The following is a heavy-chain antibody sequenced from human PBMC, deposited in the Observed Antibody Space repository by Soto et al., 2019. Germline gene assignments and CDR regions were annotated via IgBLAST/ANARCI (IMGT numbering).Heavy chain of an antibody. CDR1: GYTFTSYG. Sequence: ASVKASCKASGYTFTSYGISWVRQAPGQGLEWMGWISAYNGNTNYAQKLQGRVTMTTDTSTSTAYMELRSLRSDDTAVYYCARADFTGYLIPFDYWGQGTLVTVSS. D-gene: IGHD3-9*01. J-gene: IGHJ4*02. V-gene: IGHV1-18*01. CDR2: ISAYNGNT. CDR3: ARADFTGYLIPFDY.